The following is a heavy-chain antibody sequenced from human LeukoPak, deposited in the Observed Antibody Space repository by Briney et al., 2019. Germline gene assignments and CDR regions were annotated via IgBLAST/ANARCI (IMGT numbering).Heavy chain of an antibody. CDR2: ISKDGFNQ. CDR3: AREAYYGSGRSRQPSPV. D-gene: IGHD3-10*01. J-gene: IGHJ4*02. CDR1: GFTFSSYA. V-gene: IGHV3-30*15. Sequence: GGSLRLSCAASGFTFSSYAMYWVRQAPGKGLEWVSLISKDGFNQDHADSVKGRFTISRDNSRDTLYIQMSSLRPEDTAVYYCAREAYYGSGRSRQPSPVWGQGTLVIVSS.